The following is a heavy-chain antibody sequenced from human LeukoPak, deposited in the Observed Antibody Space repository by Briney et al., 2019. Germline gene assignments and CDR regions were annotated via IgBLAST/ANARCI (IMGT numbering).Heavy chain of an antibody. CDR1: GGSISSYY. J-gene: IGHJ4*02. V-gene: IGHV4-59*01. Sequence: KPSETLSLTCTVSGGSISSYYWSWIRLPPGKGLEWIGYIYYTGATYYNPSLKSRVTISLDTSKNQFSLKLSSVPAADAAVYYCARAGYSYGTGYYFDYWGQGALVTVSS. D-gene: IGHD5-18*01. CDR3: ARAGYSYGTGYYFDY. CDR2: IYYTGAT.